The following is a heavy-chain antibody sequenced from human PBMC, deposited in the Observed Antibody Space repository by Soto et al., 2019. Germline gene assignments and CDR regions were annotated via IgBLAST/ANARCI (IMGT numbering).Heavy chain of an antibody. V-gene: IGHV4-59*01. Sequence: SETLSLTCTVSGGSISSYYWSWIRQPPGKGLEWIGYIYYSGSTNYNPSLKSRVTISVDTSKNQFSLKLTSVTAADTAVYYCARDRHSSGYWGQGTLVTVSS. CDR2: IYYSGST. CDR1: GGSISSYY. D-gene: IGHD6-19*01. CDR3: ARDRHSSGY. J-gene: IGHJ4*02.